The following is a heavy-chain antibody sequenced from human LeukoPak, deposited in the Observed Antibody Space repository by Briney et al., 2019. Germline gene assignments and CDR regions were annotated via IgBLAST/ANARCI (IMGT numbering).Heavy chain of an antibody. Sequence: SETLSLTCTVSGGSISSSSSYWDWLRQPPGKGLEWIGSIYYSGSTYYNPTLKSRVTISVDTSKNQFSLKLTSVTAADTAVYYCARRRYCHGGSCYPGPFDYWGQGTLVTVSS. D-gene: IGHD2-15*01. CDR1: GGSISSSSSY. J-gene: IGHJ4*02. V-gene: IGHV4-39*01. CDR2: IYYSGST. CDR3: ARRRYCHGGSCYPGPFDY.